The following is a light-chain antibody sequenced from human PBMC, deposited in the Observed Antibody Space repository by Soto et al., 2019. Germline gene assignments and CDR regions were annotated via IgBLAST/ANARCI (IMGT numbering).Light chain of an antibody. CDR3: QQYTTYPYP. J-gene: IGKJ2*01. CDR1: QSVTNW. CDR2: DAS. Sequence: DIQMTQSPSTLSASVGDRVTITCRASQSVTNWLAWYQQKPGKAPNLLIYDASRLQSGIPSRFSGSGSGTEFTLNISSRQPDDFATYYCQQYTTYPYPFGQGTKLEIK. V-gene: IGKV1-5*01.